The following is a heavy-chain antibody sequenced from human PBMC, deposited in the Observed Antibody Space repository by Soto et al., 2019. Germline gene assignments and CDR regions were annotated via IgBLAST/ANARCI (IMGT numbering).Heavy chain of an antibody. CDR3: ATGCNDWHF. Sequence: EVQQVESGGGLVQPGGSLRLSCAASDFSISGCWMSWVRQAPGKGLEWVANIGPDGSVKYYVDSVKGRFTISRDNARNSLDLQMNSLRDEDTALYYCATGCNDWHFWGQGTLVTVSS. J-gene: IGHJ1*01. CDR2: IGPDGSVK. CDR1: DFSISGCW. V-gene: IGHV3-7*01. D-gene: IGHD3-9*01.